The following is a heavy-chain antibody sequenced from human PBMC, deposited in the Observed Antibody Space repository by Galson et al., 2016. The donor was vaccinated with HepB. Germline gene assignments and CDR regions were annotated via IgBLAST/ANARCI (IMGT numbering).Heavy chain of an antibody. V-gene: IGHV6-1*01. CDR2: TYYRSRWFN. Sequence: CAISGDSVSSNRAAWNWIRQSPSRGLEWLGRTYYRSRWFNDYAVSLKSRITINPDTSKNHFSLQLTSVTPEDTAVYYCARGGPTGVKQRDINWVWNWGQGTLVTVSS. D-gene: IGHD6-25*01. CDR3: ARGGPTGVKQRDINWVWN. J-gene: IGHJ4*02. CDR1: GDSVSSNRAA.